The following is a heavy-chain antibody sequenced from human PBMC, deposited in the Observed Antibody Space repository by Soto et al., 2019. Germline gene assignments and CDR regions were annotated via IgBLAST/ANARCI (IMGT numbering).Heavy chain of an antibody. D-gene: IGHD2-21*02. CDR1: GFSLNTGGLC. Sequence: QITLKESGPTLVKPTQTLTLTCTFSGFSLNTGGLCVGWIRKPPGKALEWLARIYWDGDKRYSTSLQSRLSITKNTSNNQVVLTMTHMDPVDTATYYCVHSRCGGDCLRSYSSHYYYGMDVWGQGNTVTVSS. J-gene: IGHJ6*02. CDR2: IYWDGDK. V-gene: IGHV2-5*02. CDR3: VHSRCGGDCLRSYSSHYYYGMDV.